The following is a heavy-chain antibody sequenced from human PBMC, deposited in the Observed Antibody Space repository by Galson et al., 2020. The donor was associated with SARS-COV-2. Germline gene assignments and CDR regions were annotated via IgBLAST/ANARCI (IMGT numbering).Heavy chain of an antibody. V-gene: IGHV3-30*18. D-gene: IGHD2-15*01. CDR3: AKDLSPYCSGGSCYSCFDY. Sequence: GGSLRLSCAASGFTFSSYGMPWVRQAPGKGLEWVAVISYDGSNKYYADSVKGRFPISRDNSKNTLYLQMNSLRAEDTAVYYCAKDLSPYCSGGSCYSCFDYWGQGTLVTVSS. CDR2: ISYDGSNK. J-gene: IGHJ4*02. CDR1: GFTFSSYG.